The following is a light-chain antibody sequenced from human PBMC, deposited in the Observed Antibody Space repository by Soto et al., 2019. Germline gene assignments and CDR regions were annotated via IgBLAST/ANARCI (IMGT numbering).Light chain of an antibody. J-gene: IGKJ3*01. Sequence: EIVLTQSPGTLSLSPGERATLSCRASQSVSGNYLAWYQQKLGQAPRLLIYGATSRATGIPDRFSGSVSGADFALTISRLEPEDFAVYYCQQYGRSATFTFGPGTKVDIK. CDR2: GAT. V-gene: IGKV3-20*01. CDR1: QSVSGNY. CDR3: QQYGRSATFT.